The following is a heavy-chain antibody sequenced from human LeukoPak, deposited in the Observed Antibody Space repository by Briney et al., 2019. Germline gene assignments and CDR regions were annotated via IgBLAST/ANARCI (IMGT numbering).Heavy chain of an antibody. D-gene: IGHD5-18*01. Sequence: SETLSLTCTVSGGSISSYYWTWIRQPPGKGLEWIGYIYYSGSTNYHPSLKSRVTLSVDTSKNQFSLKLSSVTAADTAVYYCARDLSVTTRDDAFDIWGQGTMVTVSS. CDR2: IYYSGST. CDR3: ARDLSVTTRDDAFDI. J-gene: IGHJ3*02. V-gene: IGHV4-59*01. CDR1: GGSISSYY.